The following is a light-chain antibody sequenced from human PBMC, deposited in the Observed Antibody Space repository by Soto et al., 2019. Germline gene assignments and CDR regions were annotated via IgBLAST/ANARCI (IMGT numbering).Light chain of an antibody. CDR3: QQYDSSPYT. CDR2: GAS. V-gene: IGKV3-20*01. CDR1: QSVRSTY. Sequence: EIVLTQSPGTLSLSPGERATLSCRASQSVRSTYLAWYRQKPGQAPRLLIYGASSRATGIPDRFSGSGSGTDFTLTISRLEPEDFAVYYCQQYDSSPYTFGQGTKLEIQ. J-gene: IGKJ2*01.